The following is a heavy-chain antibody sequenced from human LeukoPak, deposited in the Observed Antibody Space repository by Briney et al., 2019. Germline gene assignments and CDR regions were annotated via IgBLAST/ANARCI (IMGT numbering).Heavy chain of an antibody. CDR2: IYYSGST. D-gene: IGHD3-10*01. Sequence: SETLSLTCTVSGGSISSYYWSWIRQPPGKGLEWIGYIYYSGSTKYNPSLKSRVTISVDTSKNQFSLKLSSVTAADTAVYYCARDPRITMVRGVPYGMDVWGQGTTVTVSS. CDR1: GGSISSYY. V-gene: IGHV4-59*12. J-gene: IGHJ6*02. CDR3: ARDPRITMVRGVPYGMDV.